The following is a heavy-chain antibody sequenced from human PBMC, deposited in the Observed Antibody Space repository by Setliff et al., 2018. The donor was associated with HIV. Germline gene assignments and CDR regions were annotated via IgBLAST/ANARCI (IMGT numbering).Heavy chain of an antibody. Sequence: SETLSLTCTASGGSITNTDYYWGWVRQPPGEGLEWIGSFYYSGNTFYSPSLKRRVSISVDTSKTHMSLTLTSVTAADTAVYYCATGGQLWSFHYWGQGTLVTVSS. CDR3: ATGGQLWSFHY. CDR1: GGSITNTDYY. D-gene: IGHD5-18*01. V-gene: IGHV4-39*02. CDR2: FYYSGNT. J-gene: IGHJ4*02.